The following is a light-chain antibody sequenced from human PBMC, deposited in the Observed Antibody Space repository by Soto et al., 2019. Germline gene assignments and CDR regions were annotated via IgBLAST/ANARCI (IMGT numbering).Light chain of an antibody. J-gene: IGLJ1*01. Sequence: QSVLTQPASVSGSPGQSITISCTGTSSDVGSHNLVSWYQQYPGKAPKLIIFEASKRPSGVSNRFSGSKSGSTASLTISGLQAEDEADYYCCSNAASSTYVFGSGTKVTVL. CDR3: CSNAASSTYV. CDR1: SSDVGSHNL. V-gene: IGLV2-23*01. CDR2: EAS.